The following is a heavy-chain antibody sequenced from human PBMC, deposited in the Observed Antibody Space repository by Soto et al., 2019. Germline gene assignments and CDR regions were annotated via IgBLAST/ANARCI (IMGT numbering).Heavy chain of an antibody. CDR2: IYYSGST. J-gene: IGHJ6*03. CDR3: ARSSPQYYYYMDV. V-gene: IGHV4-59*01. CDR1: GGSISSYY. Sequence: SETLSLTCTVSGGSISSYYWSWIRQPPGKGLEWIGYIYYSGSTNYNPSLKSRVTISVDTSKNQFSLKLSSVTAADTAVYYCARSSPQYYYYMDVWGKGTTVTVSS.